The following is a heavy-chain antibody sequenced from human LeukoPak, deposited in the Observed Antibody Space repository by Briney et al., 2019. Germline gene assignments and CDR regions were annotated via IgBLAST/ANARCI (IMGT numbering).Heavy chain of an antibody. J-gene: IGHJ3*02. D-gene: IGHD3-22*01. CDR3: ARPTMIKPRGAFDI. V-gene: IGHV1-18*01. CDR1: GYTFTSYV. Sequence: ASVKVSCKASGYTFTSYVISWVRQAPGQGLEWMGWISAYNGNTNYAKKLQGRVTMTTDTSTSTAYMELRSLTSDDTAVYYCARPTMIKPRGAFDIWGHGTMVTVSS. CDR2: ISAYNGNT.